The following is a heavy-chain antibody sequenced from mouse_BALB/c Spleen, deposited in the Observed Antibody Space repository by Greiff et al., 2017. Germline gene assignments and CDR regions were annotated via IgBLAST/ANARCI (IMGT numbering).Heavy chain of an antibody. CDR1: GFSLTSYG. D-gene: IGHD4-1*01. Sequence: VKLVESGPGLVQPSQSLSITCTVSGFSLTSYGVHWVRQSPGKGLEWLGVIWSGGSTDYNAAFISRLSISKDNSKSQVFFKMNSLQANDTAIYYCARKGSLGRGWYFDVWGAGTTVTVSS. V-gene: IGHV2-2*02. CDR2: IWSGGST. CDR3: ARKGSLGRGWYFDV. J-gene: IGHJ1*01.